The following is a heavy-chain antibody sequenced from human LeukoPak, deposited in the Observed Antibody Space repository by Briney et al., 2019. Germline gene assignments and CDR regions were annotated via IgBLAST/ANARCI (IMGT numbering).Heavy chain of an antibody. J-gene: IGHJ5*02. CDR3: TRAHSSGWYGDWFDP. CDR1: GFTFGDYA. Sequence: GGSLRLSCTASGFTFGDYAMSWFRQAPGKGLEWVGFIRSKAYGGTTEYAASVKGRFTISRDDCNSIAYLQMNTLKTEDTAVYYCTRAHSSGWYGDWFDPWGQGTLVTVSS. D-gene: IGHD6-19*01. CDR2: IRSKAYGGTT. V-gene: IGHV3-49*03.